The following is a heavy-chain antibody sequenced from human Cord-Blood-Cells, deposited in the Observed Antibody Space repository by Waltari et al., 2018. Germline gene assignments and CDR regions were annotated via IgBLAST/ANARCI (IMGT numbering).Heavy chain of an antibody. J-gene: IGHJ6*02. V-gene: IGHV3-74*01. CDR2: IYSEGSST. CDR3: ARYSTYYYDYYYGMDV. Sequence: EVQLVESGGGLVQPGGSLRLSCAASGFTFSSYWMHWVRKAPGKGLVWVCRIYSEGSSTSYADSVKVRFTISRYNAKNTLYLQMNSLIADDTAVYYCARYSTYYYDYYYGMDVWGQGTTVTVSS. D-gene: IGHD3-10*01. CDR1: GFTFSSYW.